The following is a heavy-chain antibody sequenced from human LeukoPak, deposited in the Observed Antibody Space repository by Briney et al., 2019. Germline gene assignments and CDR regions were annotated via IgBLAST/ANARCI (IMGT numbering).Heavy chain of an antibody. J-gene: IGHJ5*02. V-gene: IGHV4-38-2*01. Sequence: SETLSLTRAVSGYSISSGYYWGWIRQPPGKGLEWIGSIYHSGSTYYNPSLKSRVTISVDTSKNQFSLKLSSVTAADTAVYYCARSRGSGNWFDPWGQGTLVTVSS. D-gene: IGHD3-10*01. CDR3: ARSRGSGNWFDP. CDR1: GYSISSGYY. CDR2: IYHSGST.